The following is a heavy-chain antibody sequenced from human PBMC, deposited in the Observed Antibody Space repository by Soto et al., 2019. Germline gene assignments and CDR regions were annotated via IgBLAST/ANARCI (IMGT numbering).Heavy chain of an antibody. V-gene: IGHV4-59*01. Sequence: QVQLQESGPGLEKPSETLSLTCTVSGGSICSYYWSWIRQPPGKGLEWIGFIFYSGSTSYNPSLKSRVTISIDTSEYQFSLKLNSVTAADTAVYYCASMIGDPVLSFDSWGQGTLVAVSS. CDR2: IFYSGST. J-gene: IGHJ5*01. CDR3: ASMIGDPVLSFDS. CDR1: GGSICSYY. D-gene: IGHD3-10*02.